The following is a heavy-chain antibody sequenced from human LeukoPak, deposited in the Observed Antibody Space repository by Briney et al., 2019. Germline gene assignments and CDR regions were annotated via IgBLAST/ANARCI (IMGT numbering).Heavy chain of an antibody. CDR3: ARGWPWYSGRYYSY. D-gene: IGHD1-26*01. V-gene: IGHV4-34*01. Sequence: PSETLSLTCAVYGGSFSGYYWSWIRQPPGKGLEWIGEINHSGSTNYNPSLKSRVTISVDTSKNQFSLKLSSVTAADTAVYYCARGWPWYSGRYYSYWGQGTLVTVSS. J-gene: IGHJ4*02. CDR2: INHSGST. CDR1: GGSFSGYY.